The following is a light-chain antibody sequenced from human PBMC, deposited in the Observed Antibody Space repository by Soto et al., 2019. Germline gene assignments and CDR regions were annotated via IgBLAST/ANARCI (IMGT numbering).Light chain of an antibody. CDR3: AAWDVSLSAV. CDR2: RDD. Sequence: QPVLTQPPSASGTPGQRVTISCSGSSSNIGSKFVCWYQQLPGTAPKLLIYRDDQRPSGVPDRFSGSKSGTSASLAISDLRSEDEGDYYCAAWDVSLSAVFGGGTKLTV. CDR1: SSNIGSKF. V-gene: IGLV1-47*01. J-gene: IGLJ3*02.